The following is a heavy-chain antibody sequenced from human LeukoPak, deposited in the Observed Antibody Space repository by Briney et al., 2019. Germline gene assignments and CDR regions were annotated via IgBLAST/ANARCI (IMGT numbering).Heavy chain of an antibody. D-gene: IGHD4-17*01. Sequence: GASVKVSCKASGYTFTGYYMHWVRQAPGQGLEWMGWINPNSGGTNYAQKFQGRVTMTRDTSISTAYMELSRLRSDDTAVYYCARVSNLRGDYRLGNYGMDVWGQGTTVTVSS. CDR1: GYTFTGYY. CDR2: INPNSGGT. CDR3: ARVSNLRGDYRLGNYGMDV. V-gene: IGHV1-2*02. J-gene: IGHJ6*02.